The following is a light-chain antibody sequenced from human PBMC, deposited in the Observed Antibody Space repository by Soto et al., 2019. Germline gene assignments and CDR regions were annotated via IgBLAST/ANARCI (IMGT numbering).Light chain of an antibody. Sequence: EIVLTQSPGTLSLSPGERATLSCRASQSVSGTYLAWYQQKPGQAPRLLIYGASSRATGIPDRFSGSGSGTDFTLTISRLEPEDVAVYYCQPYGRSQLTFAGGPNV. CDR1: QSVSGTY. J-gene: IGKJ4*01. CDR3: QPYGRSQLT. V-gene: IGKV3-20*01. CDR2: GAS.